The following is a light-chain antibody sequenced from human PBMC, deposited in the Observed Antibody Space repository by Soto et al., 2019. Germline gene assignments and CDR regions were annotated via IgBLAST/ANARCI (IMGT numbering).Light chain of an antibody. CDR3: QSYDTSLSGSV. CDR2: GNN. V-gene: IGLV1-40*01. CDR1: SSNIGANFD. Sequence: QSVLTQPPSVSGAPGQRITISCTRSSSNIGANFDVHWYQHLPGTAPKLLIYGNNNRPSGVPDRFSGSRSATSASLAITGLQAEDEADYYCQSYDTSLSGSVFGGGTKLTVL. J-gene: IGLJ2*01.